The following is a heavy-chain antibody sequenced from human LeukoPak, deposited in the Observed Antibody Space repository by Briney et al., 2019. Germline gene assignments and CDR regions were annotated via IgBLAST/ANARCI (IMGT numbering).Heavy chain of an antibody. J-gene: IGHJ6*03. CDR1: GGSISSSNW. CDR3: AREGPYYSSSSGGYYYMDV. V-gene: IGHV4-4*02. D-gene: IGHD6-6*01. Sequence: SGTLSLTCAVSGGSISSSNWWSWVRQPPGKGLEWIGEIYHSGSTNYNPSLKSRVTISVDKSKNQFSLKLSSVTAADTAVYYCAREGPYYSSSSGGYYYMDVWGKGTTVTVSS. CDR2: IYHSGST.